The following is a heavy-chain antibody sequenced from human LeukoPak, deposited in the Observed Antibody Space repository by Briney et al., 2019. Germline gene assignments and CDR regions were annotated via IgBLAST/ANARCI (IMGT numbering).Heavy chain of an antibody. CDR3: AREITMVRGVIVKRYYYYYMDV. J-gene: IGHJ6*03. V-gene: IGHV4-34*01. CDR2: INHSGST. D-gene: IGHD3-10*01. Sequence: SETLSLTCTVSGGSISSYYWSWIRQPPGKGLEWIGEINHSGSTNYNPSLKSRVTISVDTSKNQFSLKLSSVTAADTAVYYCAREITMVRGVIVKRYYYYYMDVWGKGTTVTVSS. CDR1: GGSISSYY.